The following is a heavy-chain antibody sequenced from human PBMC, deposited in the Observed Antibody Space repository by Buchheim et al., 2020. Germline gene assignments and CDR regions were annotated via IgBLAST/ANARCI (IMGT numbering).Heavy chain of an antibody. J-gene: IGHJ6*02. CDR1: GLIFDDYA. CDR3: VNDILPGGADV. CDR2: IFLRSGVT. Sequence: EVQAVESGGGLVQPGRSLRLSCVESGLIFDDYAMHWVRQAPGKGLEWVSGIFLRSGVTDYAGSVRGRFTISRDKAKGSLFLQMDSLTTEDTALYYCVNDILPGGADVWGPGTT. V-gene: IGHV3-9*01. D-gene: IGHD4-17*01.